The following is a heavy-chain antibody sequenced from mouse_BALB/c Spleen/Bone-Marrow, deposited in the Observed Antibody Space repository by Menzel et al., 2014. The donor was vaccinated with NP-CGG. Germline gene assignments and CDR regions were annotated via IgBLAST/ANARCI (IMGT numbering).Heavy chain of an antibody. D-gene: IGHD2-4*01. CDR1: GYSFTGYF. V-gene: IGHV1-20*02. J-gene: IGHJ3*01. Sequence: VQLQQSGPELVKPGASVKISCKASGYSFTGYFMNWVMQSPGKSLEWIGRINPYNGDTFYNQKFKGKATLTVDKSSNTAHMELRSLASEASAVYYCARIYDYDRGAWFAYWGQGTLVTVSA. CDR3: ARIYDYDRGAWFAY. CDR2: INPYNGDT.